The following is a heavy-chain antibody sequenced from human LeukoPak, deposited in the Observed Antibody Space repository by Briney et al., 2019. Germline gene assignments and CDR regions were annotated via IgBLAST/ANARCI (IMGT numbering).Heavy chain of an antibody. V-gene: IGHV1-18*01. CDR2: ISAYNGNT. J-gene: IGHJ5*02. CDR3: ARVRYYYGSGSYLP. Sequence: ASVKVSCKASGDTFTSYGISWVRQAPGQGLEWMGWISAYNGNTNYAQKLQGRVTVTTDTSTSTAYMELRSLRSDDTAVYYCARVRYYYGSGSYLPWGQGTLVTVSS. CDR1: GDTFTSYG. D-gene: IGHD3-10*01.